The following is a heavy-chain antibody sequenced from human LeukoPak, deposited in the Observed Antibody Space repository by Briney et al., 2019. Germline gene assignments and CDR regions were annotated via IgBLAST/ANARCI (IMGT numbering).Heavy chain of an antibody. Sequence: PGGSLRLSCAASGFTFNSYAMHWVRQAPGKGLEWVAVISYDGSNKYYADSVKGRFTISRDNSKNTLCLQMNSLRAEDTAVYYCARGWYSDDSRENYYYYYGMDVWGQGTTVTVSS. D-gene: IGHD2-15*01. CDR1: GFTFNSYA. J-gene: IGHJ6*02. CDR3: ARGWYSDDSRENYYYYYGMDV. V-gene: IGHV3-30*04. CDR2: ISYDGSNK.